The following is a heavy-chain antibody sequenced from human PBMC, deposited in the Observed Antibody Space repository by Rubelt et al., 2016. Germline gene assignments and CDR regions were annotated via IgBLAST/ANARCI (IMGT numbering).Heavy chain of an antibody. CDR3: ARLRGYGED. Sequence: QVQLQESGPGLVKPSETLSLTCTVSGYSISSGYYWGWIRQPPGKGLEWIGSIFHSGSTYDNPSLKSRVTMSVDTSKNQFSLLRNSVNAADTAGYYCARLRGYGEDWGQGTLVTVSS. CDR2: IFHSGST. J-gene: IGHJ4*02. D-gene: IGHD4/OR15-4a*01. V-gene: IGHV4-38-2*02. CDR1: GYSISSGYY.